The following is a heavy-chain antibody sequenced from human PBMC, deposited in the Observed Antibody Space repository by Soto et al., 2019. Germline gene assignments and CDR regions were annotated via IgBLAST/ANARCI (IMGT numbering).Heavy chain of an antibody. CDR3: TRRDVFDL. J-gene: IGHJ3*01. V-gene: IGHV3-48*01. Sequence: GGSLRLSCKVSGFTLSTSAMNWVRQAPGKGLEWVSYINTDGDVRHYADSVKGRFTVSRDNAKNLVYLQMNNVGADDAAVYFCTRRDVFDLWGQGATVTVSS. CDR1: GFTLSTSA. CDR2: INTDGDVR.